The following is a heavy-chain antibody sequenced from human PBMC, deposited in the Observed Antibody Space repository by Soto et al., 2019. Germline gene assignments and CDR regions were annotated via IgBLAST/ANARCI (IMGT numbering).Heavy chain of an antibody. CDR1: GFTFSSYG. J-gene: IGHJ3*02. CDR3: AKALPPFWLDAFDI. Sequence: HPGGSLRLSCAASGFTFSSYGMHWVRQAPGKGLERVAVISYDGSNKYYADSVKGRFTISRDNSKNTLYLQMNSLRAEDTAVYYCAKALPPFWLDAFDIWGQGTMATVSS. D-gene: IGHD5-12*01. V-gene: IGHV3-30*18. CDR2: ISYDGSNK.